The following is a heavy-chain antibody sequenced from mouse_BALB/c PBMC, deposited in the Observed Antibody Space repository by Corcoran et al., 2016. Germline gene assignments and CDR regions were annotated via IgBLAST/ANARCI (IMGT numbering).Heavy chain of an antibody. CDR3: ATMVTMDY. CDR1: GFNIKDTY. Sequence: EVQLQQSGAELVKPGASVKLSCTASGFNIKDTYMHWVKQRPEQGLEWIGRLDPANGNTKYDPKFQGKATITADTSSNTAYLQLSSLTSEDTAVYYCATMVTMDYWGQGTSVTVAS. V-gene: IGHV14-3*02. D-gene: IGHD2-2*01. CDR2: LDPANGNT. J-gene: IGHJ4*01.